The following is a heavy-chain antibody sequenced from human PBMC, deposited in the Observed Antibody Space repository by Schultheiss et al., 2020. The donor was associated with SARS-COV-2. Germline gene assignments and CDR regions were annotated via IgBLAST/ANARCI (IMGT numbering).Heavy chain of an antibody. J-gene: IGHJ6*02. V-gene: IGHV3-48*03. CDR1: GFTFSSYE. CDR3: AREGSSFNYYGMDV. CDR2: ISSSGSTI. D-gene: IGHD6-6*01. Sequence: GGSLRLSCAASGFTFSSYEMNWVRQAPGKGLEWVSYISSSGSTIYYADSVKGRFTISRDNAKNSLYLQMNSLRAEDTAVYYCAREGSSFNYYGMDVWGQGTTVTVSS.